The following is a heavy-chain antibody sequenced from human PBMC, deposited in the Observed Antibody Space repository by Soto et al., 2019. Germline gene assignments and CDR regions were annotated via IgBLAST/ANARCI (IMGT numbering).Heavy chain of an antibody. J-gene: IGHJ4*02. Sequence: RRLSCAASGFSFSNYWMHWVRQVPGKGLVWVSRINSDGSSTSYADSVKGRFTISRDNAKNRLFLQMNSLRAEDTAVYYCARDPAPSGWYDYWGQGTLVTVSS. D-gene: IGHD6-19*01. CDR2: INSDGSST. CDR3: ARDPAPSGWYDY. V-gene: IGHV3-74*01. CDR1: GFSFSNYW.